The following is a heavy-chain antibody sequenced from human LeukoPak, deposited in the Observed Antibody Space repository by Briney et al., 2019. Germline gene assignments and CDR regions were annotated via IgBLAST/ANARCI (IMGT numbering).Heavy chain of an antibody. V-gene: IGHV3-43D*03. CDR2: ISWDGGST. D-gene: IGHD6-13*01. Sequence: GGSLRLSCAASGFTFDDYAMHWVRQAPGKGLEWVSLISWDGGSTYYADSVKGRFTMSRDNSKNSLYLQMNSLRAEDTALYYCAKAAAGTNYYFDYWGQGTLVTVSS. CDR1: GFTFDDYA. CDR3: AKAAAGTNYYFDY. J-gene: IGHJ4*02.